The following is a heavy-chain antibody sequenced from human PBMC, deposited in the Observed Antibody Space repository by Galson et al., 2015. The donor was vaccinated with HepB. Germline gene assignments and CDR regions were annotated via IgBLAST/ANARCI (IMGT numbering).Heavy chain of an antibody. V-gene: IGHV1-69*10. CDR1: GGTFSSYA. D-gene: IGHD6-6*01. CDR2: IIPILGIA. CDR3: ARGGDFSSSSNGWYEKY. Sequence: SVKVSCKASGGTFSSYAISWVRQAPGQGLEWMGGIIPILGIANYAQKFQGRVTITADKSTSTAYMELSSLRSEDTAVYYCARGGDFSSSSNGWYEKYWGQGTLVTVSS. J-gene: IGHJ4*02.